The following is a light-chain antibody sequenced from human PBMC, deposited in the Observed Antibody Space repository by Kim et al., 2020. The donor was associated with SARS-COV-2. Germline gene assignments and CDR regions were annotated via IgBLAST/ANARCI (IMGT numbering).Light chain of an antibody. CDR1: QSISSW. Sequence: DIQMTQSPSTLSASVGDRVTITCRASQSISSWLAWCQQKPGKAPKLLIYKASSLESGVPSRFSGSGSGTEFTLTISSLQPDDFATYYCQQYNSYSVTFGQGTKLEI. CDR2: KAS. CDR3: QQYNSYSVT. J-gene: IGKJ2*01. V-gene: IGKV1-5*03.